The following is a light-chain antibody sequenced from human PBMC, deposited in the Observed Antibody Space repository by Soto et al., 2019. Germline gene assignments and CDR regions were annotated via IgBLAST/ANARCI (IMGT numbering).Light chain of an antibody. J-gene: IGLJ3*02. CDR2: AVS. V-gene: IGLV2-14*01. Sequence: QSALTQPASVSGSPGQSITISCTGTSSDVGGYNYVPWYQQHPGKAPKLMIYAVSNRPSGVSNRLSGSKSGNTASLTISGLQAEDEADYYCSSYTSSSTWVFGGGTQLTVL. CDR1: SSDVGGYNY. CDR3: SSYTSSSTWV.